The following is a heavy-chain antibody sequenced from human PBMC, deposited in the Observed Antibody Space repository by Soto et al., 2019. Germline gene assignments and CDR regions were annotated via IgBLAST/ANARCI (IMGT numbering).Heavy chain of an antibody. J-gene: IGHJ4*02. CDR3: ARGYCSGGSCTYFDY. CDR1: GFTFSSYA. D-gene: IGHD2-15*01. Sequence: PGGSLRLSCAASGFTFSSYAMHWVRQAPGKGLEWVAVISYDGSNKYYADSVKGRFTISRDNSKNTLYLQMNSLRAEDTAVYYCARGYCSGGSCTYFDYWGQGTLVTVSS. V-gene: IGHV3-30-3*01. CDR2: ISYDGSNK.